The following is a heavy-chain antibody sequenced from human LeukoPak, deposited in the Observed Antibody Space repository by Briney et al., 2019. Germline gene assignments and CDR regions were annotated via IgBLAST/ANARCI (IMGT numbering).Heavy chain of an antibody. CDR2: IKQDGSEK. V-gene: IGHV3-7*03. CDR3: AKDRGMGTFDY. D-gene: IGHD1-1*01. J-gene: IGHJ4*02. Sequence: GGSLRLSRAASGFTFSSYWMSWVRQAPGKGLEWVANIKQDGSEKYYVDSVKGRFTISRDNAKNSLYLQMNSLRAEDTALYYCAKDRGMGTFDYWGQGTLVTVSS. CDR1: GFTFSSYW.